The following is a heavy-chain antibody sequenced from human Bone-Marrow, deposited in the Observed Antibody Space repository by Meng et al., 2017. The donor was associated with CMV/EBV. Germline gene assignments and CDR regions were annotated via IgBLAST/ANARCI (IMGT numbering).Heavy chain of an antibody. J-gene: IGHJ6*02. CDR1: GYTFTSYD. V-gene: IGHV1-8*01. Sequence: ASVKVSCKASGYTFTSYDINWVRQATGQGLEWMGWMNPNSGNTGYAQKFQGRVTMTRNTPISTAYMELSSLRSEDTAVYYCARGTMIVVVIANYYALDVWGQGTTDTVSS. CDR3: ARGTMIVVVIANYYALDV. CDR2: MNPNSGNT. D-gene: IGHD3-22*01.